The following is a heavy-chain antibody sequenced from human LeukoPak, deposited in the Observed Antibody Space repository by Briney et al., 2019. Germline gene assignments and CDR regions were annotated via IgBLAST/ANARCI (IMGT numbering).Heavy chain of an antibody. J-gene: IGHJ4*02. Sequence: ASVKVSCKASGYTFTGYYTHWVRQAPGQGLEWMGWINPNSGGTNYAQKFQGWVTMTRDTSISTAYMELSRLRSDDTAVYYCARDGWGYCSSTSCYGAIYFDYWGQGTLVTVSS. CDR2: INPNSGGT. CDR1: GYTFTGYY. CDR3: ARDGWGYCSSTSCYGAIYFDY. V-gene: IGHV1-2*04. D-gene: IGHD2-2*01.